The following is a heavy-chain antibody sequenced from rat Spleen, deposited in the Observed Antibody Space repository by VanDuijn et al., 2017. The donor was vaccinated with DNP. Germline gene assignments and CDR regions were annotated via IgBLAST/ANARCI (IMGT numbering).Heavy chain of an antibody. CDR1: GFTFSNYV. CDR3: AREYPWAHYFDY. CDR2: FSTGGGNT. V-gene: IGHV5S13*01. D-gene: IGHD1-4*01. Sequence: EVQLVESGGGLVQPGRSLKLSCAASGFTFSNYVMAWVRQAPTKGLEWVASFSTGGGNTYYRDSVKGRFIISRDNAKNTLYLQMDSLRSEDMATYYWAREYPWAHYFDYWAQGVMVTVSS. J-gene: IGHJ2*01.